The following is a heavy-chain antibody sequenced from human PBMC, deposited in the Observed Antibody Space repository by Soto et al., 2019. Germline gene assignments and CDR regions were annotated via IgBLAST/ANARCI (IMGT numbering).Heavy chain of an antibody. Sequence: QVQLVQSGAEVKKPGASVKVSCKASGYTFTSYGISWVRQAPGQGLEWMGWISAYNGNTNYAQKLQGRVTITTDTSTSTAYMELRCLRSDDTAVYYCARDRPKGWFGELTFDYWGQGTLVTVSS. D-gene: IGHD3-10*01. CDR1: GYTFTSYG. J-gene: IGHJ4*02. V-gene: IGHV1-18*01. CDR2: ISAYNGNT. CDR3: ARDRPKGWFGELTFDY.